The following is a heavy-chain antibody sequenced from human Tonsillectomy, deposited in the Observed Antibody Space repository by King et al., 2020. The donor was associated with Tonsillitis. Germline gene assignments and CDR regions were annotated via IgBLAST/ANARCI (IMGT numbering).Heavy chain of an antibody. CDR1: GYSFTIYW. Sequence: QLVQSGAEVKKPGESLKISCKGSGYSFTIYWIGWVRQMPGKGLEWMGIIYPSDSDTRYSPSFQGQVTISADKSISTAYLQWSSLKASDTPMYYCARRNNWNYDAFDIWGQGTMVTVSS. J-gene: IGHJ3*02. CDR3: ARRNNWNYDAFDI. CDR2: IYPSDSDT. D-gene: IGHD1-7*01. V-gene: IGHV5-51*01.